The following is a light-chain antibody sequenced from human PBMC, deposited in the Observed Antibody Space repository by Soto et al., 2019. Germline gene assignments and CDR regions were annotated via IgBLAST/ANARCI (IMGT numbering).Light chain of an antibody. J-gene: IGKJ1*01. Sequence: DIQLTQSPSFLSASVGDRVTISCRASQSINKWLAWYQHKPGKAPNLLIYEVSTLHSGVPSRFSGSGSGTEFTLTISNLQPDDFATYYCQHYNSYSEAFGQGTKVDIK. V-gene: IGKV1-5*03. CDR2: EVS. CDR3: QHYNSYSEA. CDR1: QSINKW.